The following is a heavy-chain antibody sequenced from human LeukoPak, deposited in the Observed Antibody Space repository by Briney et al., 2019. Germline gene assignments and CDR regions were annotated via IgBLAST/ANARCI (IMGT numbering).Heavy chain of an antibody. CDR3: ARDDPDYYDSSGYSYYFDY. CDR1: GFTFSSYS. V-gene: IGHV3-48*02. J-gene: IGHJ4*02. D-gene: IGHD3-22*01. Sequence: GGSLRLSCAASGFTFSSYSMNWVGQAPGKGLEWVSYISSSSTIYYADSVKGRFTISRDNAKNSLYLQLNSLRDEDTAVYYCARDDPDYYDSSGYSYYFDYWGQGTLVTVSS. CDR2: ISSSSTI.